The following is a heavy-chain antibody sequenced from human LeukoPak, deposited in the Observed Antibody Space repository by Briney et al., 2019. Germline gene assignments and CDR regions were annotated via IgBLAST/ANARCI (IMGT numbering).Heavy chain of an antibody. CDR2: IYYSGRT. D-gene: IGHD3-9*01. J-gene: IGHJ4*02. V-gene: IGHV4-59*01. Sequence: SETLSLTCTVSGGSLTNYYWSWVRQSPEKGLEWMGFIYYSGRTYYNPSLKGRATMSVDTSKNQFSLSLKSVTAADTAVYYCVRESDWLFDHWGQGTLVSVSS. CDR1: GGSLTNYY. CDR3: VRESDWLFDH.